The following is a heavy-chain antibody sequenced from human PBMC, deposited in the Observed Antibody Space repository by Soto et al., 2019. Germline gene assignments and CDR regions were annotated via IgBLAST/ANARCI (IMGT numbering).Heavy chain of an antibody. Sequence: SETLSLTCAVYGGSFSGYYWSWIRQPPGKGLEWIGEINHSGSTNYNPSLKSRVTISVDTSKNQFSLKLSPVTAADTAVYYCARGRGDYVDYWGQGTLVTVSS. J-gene: IGHJ4*02. V-gene: IGHV4-34*01. CDR3: ARGRGDYVDY. CDR2: INHSGST. CDR1: GGSFSGYY.